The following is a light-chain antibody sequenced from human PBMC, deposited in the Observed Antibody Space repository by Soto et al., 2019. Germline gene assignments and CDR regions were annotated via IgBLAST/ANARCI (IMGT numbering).Light chain of an antibody. V-gene: IGKV1-13*02. CDR1: QGISSA. Sequence: AIQLTQSPSSLSASVGDRVTITCRASQGISSALAWYQQKPGKSPNLLIYDVSSLESGVPSRFSGSGSGTDFTLTLSSLQPVDFATYYCQQFNTYPALTFGGGTKVEIK. CDR3: QQFNTYPALT. J-gene: IGKJ4*01. CDR2: DVS.